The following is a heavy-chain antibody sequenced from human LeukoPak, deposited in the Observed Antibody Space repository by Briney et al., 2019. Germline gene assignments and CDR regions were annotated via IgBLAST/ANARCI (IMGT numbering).Heavy chain of an antibody. CDR3: AREKLSFFDSSGYFDY. D-gene: IGHD3-22*01. CDR2: ISSSGSAI. V-gene: IGHV3-48*03. Sequence: PGGSLRLSCAASGFTFSSYEMNWVRQASGKGLEWVSFISSSGSAIHYADSVRGRFTISRDNAKNSLYLQMSRLRAEDTAVYYCAREKLSFFDSSGYFDYWGQGALVTVSS. CDR1: GFTFSSYE. J-gene: IGHJ4*02.